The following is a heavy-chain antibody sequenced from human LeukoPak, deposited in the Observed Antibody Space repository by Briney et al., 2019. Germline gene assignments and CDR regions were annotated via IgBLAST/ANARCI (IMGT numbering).Heavy chain of an antibody. V-gene: IGHV1-18*01. Sequence: ASVKVSCTASGYTFITYGLTSGRQAPGHGFQWMGWISAYTGMTNYAQKFQGRVTMPTDPSTSTAYMELRSLTYNDAAVYYCARSVGDCGAFDIWGRGRVVIFSS. CDR3: ARSVGDCGAFDI. D-gene: IGHD1-26*01. CDR1: GYTFITYG. J-gene: IGHJ3*02. CDR2: ISAYTGMT.